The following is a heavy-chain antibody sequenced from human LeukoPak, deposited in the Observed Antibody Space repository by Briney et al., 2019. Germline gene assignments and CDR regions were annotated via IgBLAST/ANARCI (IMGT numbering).Heavy chain of an antibody. Sequence: ASVKVSCTASGYTFTSYDINWVRQATGQGLEWIGWMNPNSGNTGYAQKFQGRVTMTRNTSINTPYMELSSLRSEDTAVYYCARGDFIAVAGTDYYYGMDVWGQGTSVTVSS. CDR2: MNPNSGNT. CDR3: ARGDFIAVAGTDYYYGMDV. CDR1: GYTFTSYD. V-gene: IGHV1-8*01. D-gene: IGHD6-19*01. J-gene: IGHJ6*02.